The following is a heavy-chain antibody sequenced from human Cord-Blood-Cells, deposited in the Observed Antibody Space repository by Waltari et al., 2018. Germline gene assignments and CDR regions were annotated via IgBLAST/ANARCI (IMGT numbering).Heavy chain of an antibody. D-gene: IGHD3-22*01. CDR1: GGTFSRYA. CDR3: ATTYYYDSSGYQLDY. Sequence: QVQLVQSGAEVKKPGSSVTVSCRASGGTFSRYAITWVRRAPGQGPQWMGGSIPICCTANYAQKFQGRVTITADKSTGTAYMGLSSLKSEDTAVYYCATTYYYDSSGYQLDYWGQGTLVSVSS. CDR2: SIPICCTA. J-gene: IGHJ4*02. V-gene: IGHV1-69*06.